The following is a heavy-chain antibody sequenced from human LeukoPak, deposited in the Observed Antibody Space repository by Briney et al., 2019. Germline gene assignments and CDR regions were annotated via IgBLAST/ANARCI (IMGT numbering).Heavy chain of an antibody. Sequence: ASVKVSCKASGYTSSDYYMHWVRQAPGQGLEWMGWINPNSGVTNYARKFQGRVTMTRDTSISIAYMELSRVTSDDTAVYYCARQYDTVFAYWGQGTLVTVSS. CDR2: INPNSGVT. CDR1: GYTSSDYY. D-gene: IGHD3-22*01. J-gene: IGHJ4*02. V-gene: IGHV1-2*02. CDR3: ARQYDTVFAY.